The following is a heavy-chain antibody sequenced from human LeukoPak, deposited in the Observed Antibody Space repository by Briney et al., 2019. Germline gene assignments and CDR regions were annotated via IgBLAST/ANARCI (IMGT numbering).Heavy chain of an antibody. Sequence: SVKVSCKASGGTFSSYATSWVRQAPGQGLEWMGGIIPIFGTANYAQKFQGRVTITADESTSTAYMELSSLRSEDTAVYYCARVGWLRRRWFDPWGQGTLVTVSS. D-gene: IGHD5-12*01. V-gene: IGHV1-69*13. CDR1: GGTFSSYA. J-gene: IGHJ5*02. CDR2: IIPIFGTA. CDR3: ARVGWLRRRWFDP.